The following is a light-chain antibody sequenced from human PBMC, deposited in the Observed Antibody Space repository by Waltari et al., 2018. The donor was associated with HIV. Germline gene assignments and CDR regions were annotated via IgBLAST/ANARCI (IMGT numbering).Light chain of an antibody. J-gene: IGLJ3*02. Sequence: SYDLTQTPSVSVSPGQKARINRSRGSLPTSYSSWYRQKAGQAPVLLIYKDIARPSGIPERISGSESGTGVTLTISGVQAEDEGDYFCQSTDFDGTWVFGGGTKLTVL. V-gene: IGLV3-25*03. CDR2: KDI. CDR3: QSTDFDGTWV. CDR1: SLPTSY.